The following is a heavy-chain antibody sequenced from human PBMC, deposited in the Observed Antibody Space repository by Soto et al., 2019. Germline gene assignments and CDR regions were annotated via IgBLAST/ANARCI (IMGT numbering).Heavy chain of an antibody. CDR2: IYYSGST. Sequence: SETLSLTCTVSGGSISSYYWSWIRQPPGKGLEWIGYIYYSGSTNYNPSLKSRVTILVDTSKNQFSLKLSSVTAADTAVYYCARVGTVTYYFDYWGQGTLVTVSS. CDR1: GGSISSYY. V-gene: IGHV4-59*01. J-gene: IGHJ4*02. CDR3: ARVGTVTYYFDY. D-gene: IGHD4-17*01.